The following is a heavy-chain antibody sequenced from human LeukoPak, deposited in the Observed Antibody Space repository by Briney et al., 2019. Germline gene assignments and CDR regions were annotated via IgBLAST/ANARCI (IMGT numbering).Heavy chain of an antibody. CDR3: ARVRITMIVVAGNYFDY. CDR1: GFTFSSYA. J-gene: IGHJ4*02. CDR2: ISGSGGST. Sequence: GGSLRLSCAASGFTFSSYAMSWVRQAPGKGLEWVSAISGSGGSTYYADSVKGRFTISRDNSKNTLYLQMNSLRAEDTAVYYCARVRITMIVVAGNYFDYWGQGTLVTVSS. D-gene: IGHD3-22*01. V-gene: IGHV3-23*01.